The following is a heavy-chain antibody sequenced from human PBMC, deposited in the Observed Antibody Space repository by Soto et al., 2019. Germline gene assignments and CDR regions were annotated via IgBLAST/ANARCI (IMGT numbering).Heavy chain of an antibody. J-gene: IGHJ4*02. CDR1: GFTFSSYW. D-gene: IGHD5-18*01. CDR3: VRDFGGSYGYGPFDY. Sequence: DVQLVESGGGLVQPGGSLRLSCAASGFTFSSYWMSWVRQAPGKGLEWVANIKQDGSENYYVDSVRGRFTISRDHAKNSLYLQMNGMRAEDTAVYYCVRDFGGSYGYGPFDYWGQGTLVTGS. CDR2: IKQDGSEN. V-gene: IGHV3-7*03.